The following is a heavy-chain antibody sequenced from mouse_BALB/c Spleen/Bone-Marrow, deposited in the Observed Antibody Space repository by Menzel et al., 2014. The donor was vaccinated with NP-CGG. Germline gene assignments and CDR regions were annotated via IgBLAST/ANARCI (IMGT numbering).Heavy chain of an antibody. D-gene: IGHD2-3*01. CDR1: GFSLSRYN. CDR3: AGKDGGYYVMDY. V-gene: IGHV2-6-4*01. Sequence: QVQLQQSGPGLVAPSQSLSITCTVSGFSLSRYNIHWIRQPPGKGLEWLGMIWGGGGTDHNSALKSRLRISKDNSKSQIFLKINSLQIDDTAMYYCAGKDGGYYVMDYWGQGTSVTVSS. J-gene: IGHJ4*01. CDR2: IWGGGGT.